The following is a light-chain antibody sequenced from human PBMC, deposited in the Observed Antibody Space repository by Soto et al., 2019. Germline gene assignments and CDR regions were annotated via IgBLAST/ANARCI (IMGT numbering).Light chain of an antibody. V-gene: IGKV3-11*01. CDR2: DAS. J-gene: IGKJ4*01. CDR3: QQRSNWLT. CDR1: QSVSSY. Sequence: PGERATLSCRASQSVSSYLAWYQQKPGQAPRLLIYDASNRATGIPARFSGSGSGTDFTLTISSLEPEDFAAYYCQQRSNWLTFGGGTKVEIK.